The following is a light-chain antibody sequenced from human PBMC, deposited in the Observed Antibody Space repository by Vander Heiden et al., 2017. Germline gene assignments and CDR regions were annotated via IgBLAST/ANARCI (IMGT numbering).Light chain of an antibody. V-gene: IGKV1-8*01. CDR1: QSISNY. Sequence: AVPSTQPPSSLSAFTGDRVTITCRASQSISNYLTWYQQKPGKAPELLIYAASTLQSGVPSRFSGSGSGTDFTLTIGSLQSEDFATYFCQQCYAYPPTFGAGTKVEI. CDR2: AAS. CDR3: QQCYAYPPT. J-gene: IGKJ3*01.